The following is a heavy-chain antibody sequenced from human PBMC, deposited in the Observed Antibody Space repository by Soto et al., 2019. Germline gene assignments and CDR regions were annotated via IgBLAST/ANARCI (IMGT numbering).Heavy chain of an antibody. J-gene: IGHJ5*02. D-gene: IGHD2-2*01. CDR3: ARRVPASIGGYAWVENWFEP. CDR1: GDSITSGGYF. Sequence: SETLSLTCTVSGDSITSGGYFWSWIRQPPGKGLEWIAYISHSATTYYNPSLKSRLTISVDTSKNQFSLKMNSVTAADTAVYYCARRVPASIGGYAWVENWFEPWGQGTPVTVSS. CDR2: ISHSATT. V-gene: IGHV4-30-4*01.